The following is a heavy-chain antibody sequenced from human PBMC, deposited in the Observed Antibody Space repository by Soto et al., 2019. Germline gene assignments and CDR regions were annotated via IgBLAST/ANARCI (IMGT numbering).Heavy chain of an antibody. J-gene: IGHJ4*02. CDR2: INAGNGNT. V-gene: IGHV1-3*01. CDR1: GYTFTSYA. Sequence: QVQLVQSGAEVKKPGASVKVSCKASGYTFTSYAMHWVRQAPGQRLEWMGWINAGNGNTKYSQKFQGRVTITRDTSASTAYMELSSLRSEDTAVYYCARAEGRVAVAGSYFDYWGQGTLVTVSS. D-gene: IGHD6-19*01. CDR3: ARAEGRVAVAGSYFDY.